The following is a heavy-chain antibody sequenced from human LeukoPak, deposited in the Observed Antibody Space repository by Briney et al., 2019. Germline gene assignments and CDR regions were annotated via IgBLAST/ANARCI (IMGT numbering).Heavy chain of an antibody. Sequence: SETLSLTCSVSGDSMTRDNYYWIWLRQPAGKGLEWLGRIFASGTVSYNPSLKSGVTISVDTSSNQFSLSLSSVTAADTAVYYCARGGWVGYYYYMDVWGKGTTVTVSS. D-gene: IGHD1-26*01. CDR1: GDSMTRDNYY. J-gene: IGHJ6*03. CDR2: IFASGTV. V-gene: IGHV4-61*02. CDR3: ARGGWVGYYYYMDV.